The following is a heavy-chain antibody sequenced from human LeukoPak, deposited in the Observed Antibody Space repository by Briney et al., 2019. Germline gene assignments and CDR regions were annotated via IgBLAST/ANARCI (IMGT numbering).Heavy chain of an antibody. CDR3: AKERYSSSSLFAITPFDY. Sequence: ASVKVSCKASGYTFTSYYMHWVRQAPGQGLEWMGWISAYNGNTNYAQKLQGRVTMTTDTSTSTAYMELRSLRSDDTAVYYCAKERYSSSSLFAITPFDYWGQGSLVTVSS. CDR2: ISAYNGNT. V-gene: IGHV1-18*04. CDR1: GYTFTSYY. D-gene: IGHD6-13*01. J-gene: IGHJ4*02.